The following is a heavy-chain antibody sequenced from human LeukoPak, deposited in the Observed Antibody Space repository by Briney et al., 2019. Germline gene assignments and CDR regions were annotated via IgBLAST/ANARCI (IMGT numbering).Heavy chain of an antibody. CDR2: INHSGST. CDR3: ARGRDIVVVVAATETFGMDV. CDR1: GGSFSAYY. Sequence: PSETLSLTCAVYGGSFSAYYWSWSRQPPGKGLEWIGEINHSGSTDYNPSLKSRVTISVDMSKNHFSLKLTSVTAADTAVYYCARGRDIVVVVAATETFGMDVWGTGTTVTVSS. J-gene: IGHJ6*04. D-gene: IGHD2-15*01. V-gene: IGHV4-34*01.